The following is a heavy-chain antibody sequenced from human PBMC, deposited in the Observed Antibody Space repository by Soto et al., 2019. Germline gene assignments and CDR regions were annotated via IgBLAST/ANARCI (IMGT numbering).Heavy chain of an antibody. J-gene: IGHJ4*02. CDR1: GWSFRGND. CDR3: ARDKITGLLDY. Sequence: SETLSLPCAVKGWSFRGNDCPWIRQPPGTGLGGIGEINHSGSTNYNPSLKSRVTISVDTSKNQFSLKLTSVTAADTAVYYCARDKITGLLDYWGQGTLVTVS. D-gene: IGHD2-8*02. CDR2: INHSGST. V-gene: IGHV4-34*01.